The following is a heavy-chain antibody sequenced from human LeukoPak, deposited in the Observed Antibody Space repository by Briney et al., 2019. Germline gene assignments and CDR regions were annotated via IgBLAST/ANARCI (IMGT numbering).Heavy chain of an antibody. D-gene: IGHD1-26*01. J-gene: IGHJ4*02. V-gene: IGHV4-59*08. CDR2: IYYSGST. Sequence: PSETLSLTCTVSGGSISSYYWSWIRQPPGKGLEWLGYIYYSGSTNYNPSLKSRVTISVDTSKNQFSLKLSSVTAADTAVYYCARHRRDRIVGATHYFDYWGQGTLVTVSS. CDR3: ARHRRDRIVGATHYFDY. CDR1: GGSISSYY.